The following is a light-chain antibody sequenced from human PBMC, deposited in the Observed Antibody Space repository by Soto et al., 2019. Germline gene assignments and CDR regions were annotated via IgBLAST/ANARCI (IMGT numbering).Light chain of an antibody. CDR3: SSYTSSSTLV. V-gene: IGLV2-14*01. J-gene: IGLJ1*01. CDR2: EVS. CDR1: SSDVGGYKY. Sequence: ALTQRASVSGSPGQSITISCTGTSSDVGGYKYVSWYQQHPGKAPKLIIYEVSNRPSGVSNRFSGSKSGNTASLTISGLQAEDEADYYCSSYTSSSTLVFGNGTKVTVL.